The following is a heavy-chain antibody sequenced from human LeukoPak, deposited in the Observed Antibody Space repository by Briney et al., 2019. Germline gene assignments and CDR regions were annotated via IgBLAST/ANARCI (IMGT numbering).Heavy chain of an antibody. J-gene: IGHJ3*02. Sequence: GGSLRLSCVVSGISLTNYAMTWVRQAPGKGLEWVSYISERGGSTSYADSVKGRFTISRDTSLNTLYLQMNSLRVEDTAVYYCARDLNLPDALDIWGQGTTVTVSS. CDR3: ARDLNLPDALDI. CDR1: GISLTNYA. CDR2: ISERGGST. V-gene: IGHV3-23*01. D-gene: IGHD1-14*01.